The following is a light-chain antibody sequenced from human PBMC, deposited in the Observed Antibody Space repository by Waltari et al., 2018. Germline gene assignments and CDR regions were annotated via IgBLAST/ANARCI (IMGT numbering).Light chain of an antibody. CDR3: QSYDSSLSGVL. J-gene: IGLJ2*01. CDR1: NSNIGAGSG. Sequence: QSVLTQPPSVSGAPGQRVTISCTGSNSNIGAGSGVHWYQQLPGTAPKLLIYGNNNRPAGVPDRFSGSKSGTSASPAITGLQAEDEADYYCQSYDSSLSGVLFGGGTKLTVL. CDR2: GNN. V-gene: IGLV1-40*01.